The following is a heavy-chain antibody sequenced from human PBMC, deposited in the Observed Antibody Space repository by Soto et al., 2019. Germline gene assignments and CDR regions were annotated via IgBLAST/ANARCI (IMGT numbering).Heavy chain of an antibody. CDR2: ISWNSGSI. V-gene: IGHV3-9*01. D-gene: IGHD6-13*01. CDR1: GFTFDDYA. CDR3: AKDLYSSSWYGTGMDV. J-gene: IGHJ6*02. Sequence: EVQLVESGGGLVQPGRSLRLSCAASGFTFDDYAMHWVRQAPGKGLEWVSGISWNSGSIGYADSVKGRFTISRDNAKNSLYLQMNSLRAEDTALYYCAKDLYSSSWYGTGMDVWGQGTTVTVSS.